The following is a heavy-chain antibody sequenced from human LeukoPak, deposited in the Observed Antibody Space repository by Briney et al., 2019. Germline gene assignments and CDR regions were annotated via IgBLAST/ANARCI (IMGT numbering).Heavy chain of an antibody. CDR1: GYTFTSYA. J-gene: IGHJ5*02. Sequence: ASVTVSCKASGYTFTSYAMNWVRQAPGQGLEWMGWINTNTGNPTYAQGFTGRFVFSLDTSVSTAYLQISSLKAEDTAVYYCARDRLRITMVRGVNSGASWFDPWGQGIRVTVSS. V-gene: IGHV7-4-1*02. D-gene: IGHD3-10*01. CDR2: INTNTGNP. CDR3: ARDRLRITMVRGVNSGASWFDP.